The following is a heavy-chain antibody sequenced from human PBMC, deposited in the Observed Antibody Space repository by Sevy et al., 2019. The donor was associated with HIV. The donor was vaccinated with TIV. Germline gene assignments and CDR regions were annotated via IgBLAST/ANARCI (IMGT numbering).Heavy chain of an antibody. Sequence: GGSLRLSCAASGFTFSISAMTWVRQAPGKGLEWVSVISGSGNSAYYADSVKGRFTISRDNSKNTLFLQMNSLRAEDTAVYYWAKGGRSYGDSYFDHWGQGTLVTVSS. D-gene: IGHD5-18*01. V-gene: IGHV3-23*01. CDR1: GFTFSISA. CDR2: ISGSGNSA. J-gene: IGHJ4*02. CDR3: AKGGRSYGDSYFDH.